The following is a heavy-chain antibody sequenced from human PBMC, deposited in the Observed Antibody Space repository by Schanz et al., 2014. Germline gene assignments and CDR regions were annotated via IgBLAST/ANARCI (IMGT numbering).Heavy chain of an antibody. J-gene: IGHJ4*02. D-gene: IGHD6-13*01. V-gene: IGHV1-69*10. CDR3: ARDRQNIASPATGFDS. Sequence: QVQLVQSGAEVKKPGASVKVSCTASGYTFTNYGISWVRQAPGQGLEWMGGVIPMLGITNYAERFQGRVTITADTSTAYMELSSLRSDDTALYYCARDRQNIASPATGFDSWGQGTLVTVSS. CDR2: VIPMLGIT. CDR1: GYTFTNYG.